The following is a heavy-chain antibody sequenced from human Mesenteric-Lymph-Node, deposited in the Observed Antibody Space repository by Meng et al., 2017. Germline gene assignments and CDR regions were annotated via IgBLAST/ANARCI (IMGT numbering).Heavy chain of an antibody. V-gene: IGHV4-30-4*01. Sequence: HREQSAQVLVKPYQASYRTGPGSDGFTTTDDYYWSWIRQPPGKGLEWIGYIHYSGTTYYNPSLKSRIAISLDTSKNQFSLNLNSVTAADAAVYYCARDSPGGYGYFDSWGQGTLVTVSS. CDR2: IHYSGTT. J-gene: IGHJ4*02. CDR3: ARDSPGGYGYFDS. D-gene: IGHD5-12*01. CDR1: DGFTTTDDYY.